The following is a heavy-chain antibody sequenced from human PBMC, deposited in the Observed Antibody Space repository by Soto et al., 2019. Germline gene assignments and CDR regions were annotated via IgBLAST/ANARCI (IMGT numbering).Heavy chain of an antibody. D-gene: IGHD3-10*01. V-gene: IGHV3-30*18. CDR3: AKDRRGSGSYLFDP. CDR1: GFTFGTYG. Sequence: QVQLMESGGGVVQPGTSLRLSCAASGFTFGTYGIYWVRQAPDKGLEWVAGISFDGTIEYYADSVKGRVTVSRDNSKNTVAMQMTSVRTEDTAVYYCAKDRRGSGSYLFDPWGQGTLVTDTS. CDR2: ISFDGTIE. J-gene: IGHJ5*02.